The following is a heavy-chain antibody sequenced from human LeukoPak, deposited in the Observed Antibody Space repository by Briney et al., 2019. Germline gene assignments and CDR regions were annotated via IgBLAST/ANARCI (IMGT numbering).Heavy chain of an antibody. Sequence: GGSLRLSCAASGFTFSSYGMHWVRQAPGKGLGWVAVISYDGSNKYYADSVKGRFTISRDNSKNTLYLQMNSLRAEDTAVYYCAKFSPRGAAGNFYWGQGTLVTVSS. CDR1: GFTFSSYG. CDR2: ISYDGSNK. V-gene: IGHV3-30*18. CDR3: AKFSPRGAAGNFY. J-gene: IGHJ4*02. D-gene: IGHD6-13*01.